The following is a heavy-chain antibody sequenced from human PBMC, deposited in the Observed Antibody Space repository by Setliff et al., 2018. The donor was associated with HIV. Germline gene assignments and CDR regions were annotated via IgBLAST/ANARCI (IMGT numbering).Heavy chain of an antibody. CDR1: GYTFTQSHD. Sequence: VASVKVSCKTSGYTFTQSHDLHWVRQVPGQGPEWMGWINLVTGKTAYLQKFRGRVIITRDTSATTAFMEMSSLRSEDTAVYFCANGGSGGQFDHWGQGTLVTVSS. CDR3: ANGGSGGQFDH. CDR2: INLVTGKT. V-gene: IGHV1-3*01. J-gene: IGHJ4*02. D-gene: IGHD3-16*01.